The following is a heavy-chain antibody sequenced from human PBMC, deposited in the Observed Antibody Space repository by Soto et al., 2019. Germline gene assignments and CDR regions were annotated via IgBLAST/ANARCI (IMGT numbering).Heavy chain of an antibody. J-gene: IGHJ3*02. CDR1: GGSISSGGYY. CDR2: IYYSGRT. Sequence: QVQLQESGPGLVKPSQTLSLTCTVSGGSISSGGYYWSWIRQHPGKGLEWIGYIYYSGRTYYNPSLKSRVTISVDTSKNQFSLKLSSVTAADTAVYYCAREDCSGGSCYFHAFDIWGQGTMVTVSS. D-gene: IGHD2-15*01. CDR3: AREDCSGGSCYFHAFDI. V-gene: IGHV4-31*03.